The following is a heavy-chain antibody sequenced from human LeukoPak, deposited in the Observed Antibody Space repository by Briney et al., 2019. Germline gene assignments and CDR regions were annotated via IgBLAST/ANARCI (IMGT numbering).Heavy chain of an antibody. V-gene: IGHV1-2*02. Sequence: ASVKVSCKASGYIFTDYYMHWVRQAPGQGLEWMGWFNPASGGTKYAQKFQGRVTMARDTSINTAYMELSSVGLDDTAVYYCARGLYYGGNQRAHDAFDIWGQGTLVTVSS. J-gene: IGHJ3*02. CDR3: ARGLYYGGNQRAHDAFDI. CDR2: FNPASGGT. CDR1: GYIFTDYY. D-gene: IGHD4-23*01.